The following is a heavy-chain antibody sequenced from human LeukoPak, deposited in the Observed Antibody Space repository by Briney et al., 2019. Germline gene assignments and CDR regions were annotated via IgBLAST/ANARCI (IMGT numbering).Heavy chain of an antibody. CDR3: ARGYRYSSSWYGDGGGYNWFDP. V-gene: IGHV3-30*03. CDR2: ISYDGSNK. Sequence: GRSLRLSCAASGFTFSSYGMHWVRQAPGKGLEWVAVISYDGSNKYYADSVKGRFTISRDNPKNTLYLQMNSLRAEDTAVYYCARGYRYSSSWYGDGGGYNWFDPWGQGTLVTVSS. CDR1: GFTFSSYG. D-gene: IGHD6-13*01. J-gene: IGHJ5*02.